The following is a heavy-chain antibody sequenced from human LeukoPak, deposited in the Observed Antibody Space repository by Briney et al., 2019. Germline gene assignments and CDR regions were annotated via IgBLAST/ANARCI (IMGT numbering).Heavy chain of an antibody. CDR1: GFTFSSYE. D-gene: IGHD1-26*01. CDR2: ISSSGRTI. V-gene: IGHV3-48*03. CDR3: YCGSYYDY. Sequence: PGGSLRLSCAASGFTFSSYEMNWGRQAPGKGLEWVSYISSSGRTIYYADSVKGRFTISRDNDKNSLYLQMNSLRAEDTAVYYCYCGSYYDYWGQGTLVTVSS. J-gene: IGHJ4*02.